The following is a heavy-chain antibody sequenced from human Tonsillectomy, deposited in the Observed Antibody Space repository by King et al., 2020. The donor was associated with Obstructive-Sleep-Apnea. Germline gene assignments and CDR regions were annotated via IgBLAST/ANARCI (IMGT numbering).Heavy chain of an antibody. J-gene: IGHJ4*02. CDR3: MSVRYFDWLPSGIDY. CDR2: IRSKGYGGTT. Sequence: VQLVESGGGLVQPGRSLRLSCTGSGFNFGDYAMSWIRQAPGKGLEWVGFIRSKGYGGTTEYAASVKGRFTVSRDNSKSIAYLQMNSLRTEDTAVYYCMSVRYFDWLPSGIDYWGQGTLVTVSS. CDR1: GFNFGDYA. V-gene: IGHV3-49*03. D-gene: IGHD3-9*01.